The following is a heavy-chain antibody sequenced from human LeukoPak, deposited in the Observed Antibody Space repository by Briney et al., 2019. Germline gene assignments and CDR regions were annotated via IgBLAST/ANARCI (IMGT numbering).Heavy chain of an antibody. V-gene: IGHV3-21*01. CDR1: GFTFSSYS. CDR3: ARANWGYYFDY. Sequence: PGGSLGLSCAASGFTFSSYSMNWVRQAPGKGLEWVSSISSSSSYIYYADSVKGRFTISRDNAKNSLYLQMNSLRAEDTAVYYCARANWGYYFDYWGQGTLVTVSS. D-gene: IGHD7-27*01. J-gene: IGHJ4*02. CDR2: ISSSSSYI.